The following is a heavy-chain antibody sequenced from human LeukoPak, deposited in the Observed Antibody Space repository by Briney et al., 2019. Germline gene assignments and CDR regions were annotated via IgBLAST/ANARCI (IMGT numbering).Heavy chain of an antibody. CDR3: ARRRKSHDILTGERAFAI. Sequence: GESLKISCTGSGYSFTSYWIGWVRQMPGKGLEWMGIIYPGDSVTRYSPSFQCQVTISAAKSISTPYLQWSSLKASDTAMYYCARRRKSHDILTGERAFAIWGQGTMVTVPS. V-gene: IGHV5-51*01. D-gene: IGHD3-9*01. J-gene: IGHJ3*02. CDR1: GYSFTSYW. CDR2: IYPGDSVT.